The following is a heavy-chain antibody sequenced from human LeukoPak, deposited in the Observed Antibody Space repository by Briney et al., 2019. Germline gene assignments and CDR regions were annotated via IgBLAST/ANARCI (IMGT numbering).Heavy chain of an antibody. Sequence: ASVKVSCKASGYTFTGYYMHWVRQAPGQGLEWMGWINPNSGGTNYAQKFQGRVTMTRDTSISTAYMELSRLRSDDTAEYYCAREPRRSEPTRLPSYYFDYWGQGTLVTVSS. CDR3: AREPRRSEPTRLPSYYFDY. CDR2: INPNSGGT. D-gene: IGHD6-25*01. V-gene: IGHV1-2*02. CDR1: GYTFTGYY. J-gene: IGHJ4*02.